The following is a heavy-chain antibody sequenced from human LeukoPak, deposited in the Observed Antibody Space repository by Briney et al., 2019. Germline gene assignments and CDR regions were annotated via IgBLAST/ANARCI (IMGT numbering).Heavy chain of an antibody. J-gene: IGHJ4*02. CDR1: GFIFSHYG. CDR2: IWSDGSNK. CDR3: AKDAQRGFDYLNSLEY. Sequence: GGSLRLSRAASGFIFSHYGLYWGRQAPGKGLEWVAVIWSDGSNKYYADSVKGRFTISRDGSKKTLYLQMSSLRGEDTAVYYCAKDAQRGFDYLNSLEYWRGRPLVTVSS. V-gene: IGHV3-33*06. D-gene: IGHD3-9*01.